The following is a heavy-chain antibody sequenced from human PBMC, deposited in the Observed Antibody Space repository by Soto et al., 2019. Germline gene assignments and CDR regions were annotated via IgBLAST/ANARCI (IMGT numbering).Heavy chain of an antibody. V-gene: IGHV1-18*04. Sequence: ASVKVSCKASGYTFTSYGISWVRQAPGQGLEWMGWISAYNGNTNYAQKLQGRVTMTTDTSTSTAYMELRSLRSDDTAAYYCARDWWSYGRYYYYGMDVWGQGTTVTVSS. D-gene: IGHD5-18*01. J-gene: IGHJ6*02. CDR2: ISAYNGNT. CDR3: ARDWWSYGRYYYYGMDV. CDR1: GYTFTSYG.